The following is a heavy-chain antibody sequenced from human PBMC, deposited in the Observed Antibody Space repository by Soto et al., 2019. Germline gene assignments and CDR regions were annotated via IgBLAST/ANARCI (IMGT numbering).Heavy chain of an antibody. V-gene: IGHV4-59*01. CDR1: GASISSSY. CDR2: VYYCGST. D-gene: IGHD3-22*01. J-gene: IGHJ3*02. Sequence: QVQLQESGPGLVKPSETLSLTCTVSGASISSSYWSWIRQSPGKGLEWIGYVYYCGSTNYNPSLKSRVTISVDTSKNQFSLKLSSVTAADTAVYYCARGYYDSRGQSNTFDIWGQGTMVTVSS. CDR3: ARGYYDSRGQSNTFDI.